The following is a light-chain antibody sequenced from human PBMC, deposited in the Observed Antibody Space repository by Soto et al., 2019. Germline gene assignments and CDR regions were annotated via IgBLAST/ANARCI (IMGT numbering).Light chain of an antibody. CDR3: QQYGSSTGT. J-gene: IGKJ1*01. V-gene: IGKV3-11*01. CDR2: DAS. Sequence: EIVLTQSPATLSLSPGERATLSCRASQSVSNFLAWYQQKPGQAPRLLIYDASNRATGIPARFSGSGSGTDFTLTIRSLEPEDFAVYYCQQYGSSTGTFGQGTKVEIK. CDR1: QSVSNF.